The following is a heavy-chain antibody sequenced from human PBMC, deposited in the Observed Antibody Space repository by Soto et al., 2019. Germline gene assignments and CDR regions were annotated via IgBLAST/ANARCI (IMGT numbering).Heavy chain of an antibody. D-gene: IGHD3-3*01. V-gene: IGHV1-18*01. CDR3: ARETTLREDYDFWSGYYLNYYYYYGMDV. Sequence: ASVKVSCKASGYTFTSYGISWVRQAPGQGLEWMGWISAYNGNTNYAQKHQGRVTMTTDTSTSTAYMELRSLRSDDTAVYYCARETTLREDYDFWSGYYLNYYYYYGMDVWGQGTTVTSP. CDR1: GYTFTSYG. CDR2: ISAYNGNT. J-gene: IGHJ6*02.